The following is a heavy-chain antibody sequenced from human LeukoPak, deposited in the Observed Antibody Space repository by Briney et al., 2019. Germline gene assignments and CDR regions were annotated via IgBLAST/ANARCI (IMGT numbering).Heavy chain of an antibody. CDR1: GFTFRDHA. D-gene: IGHD3-16*01. J-gene: IGHJ6*02. CDR2: IRSQAYGGTE. Sequence: GRSLRLSCTASGFTFRDHAMTWVRQAPGKGLEWVSFIRSQAYGGTEEYAASVQGRFTISRGDSYSIAYLQMNSLKTEDTAVYYCARGPIYLWLYYGMDVWGQGTTVIVSS. CDR3: ARGPIYLWLYYGMDV. V-gene: IGHV3-49*04.